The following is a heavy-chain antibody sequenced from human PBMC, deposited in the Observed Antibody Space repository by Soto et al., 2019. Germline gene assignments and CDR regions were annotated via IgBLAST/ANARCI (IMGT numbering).Heavy chain of an antibody. CDR3: ARENAYGDPNSFDY. Sequence: PGGSLRLSCTASGFTFSSYNMNWVRQAPGKGLECVSSISSSSNYIYYADSMKGRFTISRDNAKNSLYLQMNSLRAEDTAVYYCARENAYGDPNSFDYWGQGT. CDR1: GFTFSSYN. CDR2: ISSSSNYI. D-gene: IGHD4-17*01. V-gene: IGHV3-21*01. J-gene: IGHJ4*02.